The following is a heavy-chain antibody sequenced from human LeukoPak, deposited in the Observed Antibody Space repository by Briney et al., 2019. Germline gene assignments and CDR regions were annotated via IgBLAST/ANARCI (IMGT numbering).Heavy chain of an antibody. D-gene: IGHD6-19*01. CDR3: ARRDTSGYFSDY. CDR2: ISSNGGNT. CDR1: GFSFSTYA. V-gene: IGHV3-64*01. Sequence: GWSRRLSCAASGFSFSTYAMSWVRQAPGKGLEYVAAISSNGGNTYYPNSMKGRFTISRDNSKNTLYLQMGSLRVEDMAVYYCARRDTSGYFSDYWGQGTLVTVSS. J-gene: IGHJ4*02.